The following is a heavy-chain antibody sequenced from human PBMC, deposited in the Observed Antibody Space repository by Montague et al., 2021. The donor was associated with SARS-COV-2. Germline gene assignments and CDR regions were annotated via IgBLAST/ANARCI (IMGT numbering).Heavy chain of an antibody. D-gene: IGHD3-9*01. CDR2: IDWDDDK. V-gene: IGHV2-70*11. CDR3: ARRTYDILTGYDCGMDV. J-gene: IGHJ6*02. Sequence: PALVKPTQTLTLTCTFSGFSLSTSGMCVSWIRQPPGKALGWLARIDWDDDKYYSTSLKTRLTISKDTSKNQVVLTMTNMDPVDTATYYCARRTYDILTGYDCGMDVWGQGTAVTVSS. CDR1: GFSLSTSGMC.